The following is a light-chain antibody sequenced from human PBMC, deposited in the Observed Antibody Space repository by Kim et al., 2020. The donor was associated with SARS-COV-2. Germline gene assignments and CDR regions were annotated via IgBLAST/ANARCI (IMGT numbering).Light chain of an antibody. J-gene: IGLJ2*01. V-gene: IGLV1-40*01. CDR1: TSNIGAGYG. CDR3: QSYDSSLSGSV. Sequence: RVTITCTGSTSNIGAGYGVHWYQQLPGTAPKRLIYGNSNRPSGVPDRFSGSKSGTSASLAITGLQAEDEADYYCQSYDSSLSGSVFGGGTKLTVL. CDR2: GNS.